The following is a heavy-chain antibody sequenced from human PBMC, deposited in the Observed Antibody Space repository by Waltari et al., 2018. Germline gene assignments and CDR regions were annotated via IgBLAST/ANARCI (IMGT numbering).Heavy chain of an antibody. CDR1: GGTSSSYA. V-gene: IGHV1-69*12. D-gene: IGHD7-27*01. Sequence: QVQLVQSGAEVTTPAPSVKVSCTAPGGTSSSYALRRVRPAPGQGLEWMGGIIPIFGTANYAQKFQGRVTITADESTSTAYMELSSLRSEDTAVYYCARANNWGSYYYYGMDVWGQGTTVTVSS. CDR3: ARANNWGSYYYYGMDV. CDR2: IIPIFGTA. J-gene: IGHJ6*02.